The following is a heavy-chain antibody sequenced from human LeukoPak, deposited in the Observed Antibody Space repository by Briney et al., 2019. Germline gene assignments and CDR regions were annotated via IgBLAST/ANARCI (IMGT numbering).Heavy chain of an antibody. CDR1: GYTFTGYY. CDR2: INPNSGGT. D-gene: IGHD2-2*01. CDR3: ARVDPAYYYYGMDV. J-gene: IGHJ6*02. Sequence: ASVKVSCKASGYTFTGYYMHWVRQAPGQGLEWMGWINPNSGGTNYAQKFQGRVTITTDESTSTAYMELSSLRSEDTAVYYCARVDPAYYYYGMDVWGQGATVTVSS. V-gene: IGHV1-2*02.